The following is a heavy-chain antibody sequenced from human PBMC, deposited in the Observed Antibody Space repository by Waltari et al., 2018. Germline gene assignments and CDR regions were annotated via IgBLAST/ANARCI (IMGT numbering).Heavy chain of an antibody. Sequence: QVQLVQSGAEVKKPGASVKVPCKVSGYSPPELSIHWVRQAPGKGLEWVGGFEAEEGETIYAQKFRGRVTMTEDTSADTATMELSSLRSDDTAVYYCANYESTEYYTFDSWGQGTLVTVSS. CDR3: ANYESTEYYTFDS. CDR1: GYSPPELS. D-gene: IGHD3-22*01. CDR2: FEAEEGET. V-gene: IGHV1-24*01. J-gene: IGHJ4*02.